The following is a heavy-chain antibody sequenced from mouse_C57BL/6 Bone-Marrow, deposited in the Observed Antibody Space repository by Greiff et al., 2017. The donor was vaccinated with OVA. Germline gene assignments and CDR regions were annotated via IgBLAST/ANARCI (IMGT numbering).Heavy chain of an antibody. D-gene: IGHD1-1*01. V-gene: IGHV1-26*01. CDR2: INPNNGGT. J-gene: IGHJ2*01. CDR1: GYTFTDYY. CDR3: ARGGGRFLAY. Sequence: EVQLQQSGPELVKPGASVKISCKASGYTFTDYYMNWVKQSHGKSLEWIGDINPNNGGTSYNQKFKGKATLTVDKSSSTAYMELRSLTSEDSAVYYCARGGGRFLAYWGQGTTLTVSS.